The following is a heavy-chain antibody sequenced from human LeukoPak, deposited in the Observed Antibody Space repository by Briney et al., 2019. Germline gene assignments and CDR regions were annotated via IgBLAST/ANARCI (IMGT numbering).Heavy chain of an antibody. CDR2: ISGSGGST. CDR3: AKDDLVPAALFDY. Sequence: GGSLRLSCAASGFTFSSYAMSWVRQAPGKGLEWVSAISGSGGSTYSADSVKGRFTISRDNSKNTLYLQMSSLRAEDTAVYYCAKDDLVPAALFDYWGQGTLVTVSS. V-gene: IGHV3-23*01. CDR1: GFTFSSYA. J-gene: IGHJ4*02. D-gene: IGHD2-2*01.